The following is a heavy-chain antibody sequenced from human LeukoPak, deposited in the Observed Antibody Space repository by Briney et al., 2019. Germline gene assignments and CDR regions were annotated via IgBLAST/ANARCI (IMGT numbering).Heavy chain of an antibody. Sequence: GESLKISCKGSGYSFTSYWISWVRQMPGKGLEWMGRVDPSDSYTNYSPSFQGHVTISADKSISTAYLQWSSLKASDTAMYYCARQDIAAANGFDPWGQGTLVTVSS. V-gene: IGHV5-10-1*01. D-gene: IGHD6-13*01. CDR3: ARQDIAAANGFDP. J-gene: IGHJ5*02. CDR1: GYSFTSYW. CDR2: VDPSDSYT.